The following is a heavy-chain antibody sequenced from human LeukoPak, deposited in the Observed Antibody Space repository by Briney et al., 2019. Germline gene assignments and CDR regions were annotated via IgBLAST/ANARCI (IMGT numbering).Heavy chain of an antibody. J-gene: IGHJ5*02. CDR2: IYYSGST. CDR1: GGSISSYF. Sequence: SETLSLTCTVSGGSISSYFWSWIRQPPGRGLEWIGYIYYSGSTYYNPSLKSRVTISVDTSKNQFSLKLSSVTAADTAVYYCAREAAYCGGDCSTQFDPWGQGTLVTVSS. V-gene: IGHV4-30-4*08. D-gene: IGHD2-21*02. CDR3: AREAAYCGGDCSTQFDP.